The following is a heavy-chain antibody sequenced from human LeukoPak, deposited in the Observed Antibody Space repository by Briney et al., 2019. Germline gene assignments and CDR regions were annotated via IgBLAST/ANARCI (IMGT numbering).Heavy chain of an antibody. CDR2: IVVGSGNT. D-gene: IGHD2-15*01. CDR3: AGGGVYYNSGGCCSRLWDC. V-gene: IGHV1-58*01. Sequence: SVKVSFKASGCTFTRSVVHGVRQTRGQRLEWIGWIVVGSGNTNYAQRFQERVTITRDMSTSTTYMELSSLRSEDTAVYYCAGGGVYYNSGGCCSRLWDCWGQGTLVTVSS. J-gene: IGHJ4*02. CDR1: GCTFTRSV.